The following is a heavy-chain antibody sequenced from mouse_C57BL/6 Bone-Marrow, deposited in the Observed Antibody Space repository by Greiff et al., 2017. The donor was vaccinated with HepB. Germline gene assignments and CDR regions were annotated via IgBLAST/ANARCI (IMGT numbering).Heavy chain of an antibody. Sequence: EVKLQESGGDLVKPGGSLKLSCAASGFTFSSYGMSWVRQTPDKRLEWVATISSGGSYTYYPDSVKGRFTISRDNAKNTLYLQMSSLKSEDTAMYYCARQGYYYGSEDYAMDYWGQGTSVTVSS. CDR1: GFTFSSYG. V-gene: IGHV5-6*01. CDR3: ARQGYYYGSEDYAMDY. CDR2: ISSGGSYT. D-gene: IGHD1-1*01. J-gene: IGHJ4*01.